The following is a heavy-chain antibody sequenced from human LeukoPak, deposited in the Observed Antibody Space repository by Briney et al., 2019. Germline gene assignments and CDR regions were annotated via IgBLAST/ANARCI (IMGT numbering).Heavy chain of an antibody. V-gene: IGHV4-59*08. CDR3: ATSHSGYDLYWDY. D-gene: IGHD5-12*01. Sequence: KTSETLSLTCTVSGGSISSYYWSWIRQPPRKGLEWIGYIYYSGSTNYNPSLKSRVTISVDTSKNQFSLKLSSVTAADTAVYYCATSHSGYDLYWDYWGQGTLVTVSS. CDR1: GGSISSYY. J-gene: IGHJ4*02. CDR2: IYYSGST.